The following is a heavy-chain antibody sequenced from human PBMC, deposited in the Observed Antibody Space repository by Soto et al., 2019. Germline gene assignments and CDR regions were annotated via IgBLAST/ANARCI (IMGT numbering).Heavy chain of an antibody. CDR3: ARPVDHDYGSGSYVFDY. J-gene: IGHJ4*02. Sequence: QVQLVQSGAEVKKPGSSVKVSCKASGGTFSSYAISWVRQAPGQGLEWMGGIIPIFGTANYAQKFQGGVTITADESTSTAYMELSSLGSEDTAVYYCARPVDHDYGSGSYVFDYWGQGTLVTVSS. V-gene: IGHV1-69*01. D-gene: IGHD3-10*01. CDR1: GGTFSSYA. CDR2: IIPIFGTA.